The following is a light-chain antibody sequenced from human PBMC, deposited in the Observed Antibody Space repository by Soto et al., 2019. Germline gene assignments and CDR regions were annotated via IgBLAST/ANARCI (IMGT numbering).Light chain of an antibody. CDR1: RSIVLSY. V-gene: IGKV3-20*01. CDR3: QQYTGPTTT. J-gene: IGKJ5*01. Sequence: EIVLTQSPGTLSLSTGERATVPXRARRSIVLSYLAWSQQKRGXAPRXXXDGXSTMAAGSPDRLSGSGSGTDFTLTITRLEPEDSAAYFCQQYTGPTTTFGQGTRLEIK. CDR2: GXS.